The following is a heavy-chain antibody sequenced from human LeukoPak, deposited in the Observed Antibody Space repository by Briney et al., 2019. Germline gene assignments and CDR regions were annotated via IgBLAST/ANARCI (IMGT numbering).Heavy chain of an antibody. CDR1: GFTFSSYA. D-gene: IGHD4/OR15-4a*01. CDR3: AKDPGPDYFHYYYYYYMDV. CDR2: ISGSGGST. V-gene: IGHV3-23*01. Sequence: GGSLRLSCAASGFTFSSYAMSWVRQAPGKGLEWVSAISGSGGSTYYADSVKGRFTISRDNSKNTLYLQMNSLRAEDTAVYYCAKDPGPDYFHYYYYYYMDVWGKGTTVTVSS. J-gene: IGHJ6*03.